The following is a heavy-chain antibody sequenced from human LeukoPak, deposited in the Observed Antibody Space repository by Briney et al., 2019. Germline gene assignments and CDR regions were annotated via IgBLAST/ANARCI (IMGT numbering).Heavy chain of an antibody. D-gene: IGHD3-10*01. V-gene: IGHV4-31*03. CDR3: ARVNYYGSGSRYYYYGMDV. CDR1: GGSISSGGYY. Sequence: NSSETLSLTCTVSGGSISSGGYYWSWIRQHPGKGLEWIGYIYYSGSTYYNPSLKSRVTISVDTSKNQFSLKLSSVTAADTAVYYCARVNYYGSGSRYYYYGMDVWGQGTTVNVSS. J-gene: IGHJ6*02. CDR2: IYYSGST.